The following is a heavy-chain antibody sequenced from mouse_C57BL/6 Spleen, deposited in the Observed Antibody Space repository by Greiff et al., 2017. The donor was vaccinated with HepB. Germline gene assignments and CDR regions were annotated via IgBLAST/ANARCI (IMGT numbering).Heavy chain of an antibody. V-gene: IGHV5-4*01. Sequence: EVMLVESGGGLVKPGGSLKLSCAASGFTFSSYAMSWVRQTPEKRLEWVATISDGGSYTYYPDNVKGRFTISRDNAKNNLYLQMSHLKSEDTAMYYCARDLDYGNDYWGQGTTLTVSS. CDR1: GFTFSSYA. CDR3: ARDLDYGNDY. J-gene: IGHJ2*01. CDR2: ISDGGSYT. D-gene: IGHD1-1*01.